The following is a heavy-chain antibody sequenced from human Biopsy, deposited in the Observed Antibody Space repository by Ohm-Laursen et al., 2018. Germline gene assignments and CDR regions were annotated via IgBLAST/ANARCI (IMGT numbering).Heavy chain of an antibody. J-gene: IGHJ4*02. V-gene: IGHV4-4*07. CDR1: GGPIDSYY. CDR2: LFTSGTT. D-gene: IGHD3-10*01. CDR3: ARGGSGSFPFDY. Sequence: PSETLSLTCTVSGGPIDSYYWSWMRQPAGKGLEWIGRLFTSGTTNYSPSLNNRVTMSVDTSKNQFSLRLTSVTAADTAVYYCARGGSGSFPFDYWGPGTLVTVSS.